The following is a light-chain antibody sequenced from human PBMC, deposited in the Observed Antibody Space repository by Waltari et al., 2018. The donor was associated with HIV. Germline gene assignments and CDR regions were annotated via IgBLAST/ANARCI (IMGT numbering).Light chain of an antibody. CDR2: RDK. V-gene: IGLV3-25*03. Sequence: SYELTQPPSASVSPGQTARISCSGDALPTQYVFWYQQRPGQAPVMVIYRDKDRPSGIPDRFSGSSAGTTVTLTISGVQAEDEADYYCQSADSTGTYWVFGGGTKLTVL. CDR3: QSADSTGTYWV. CDR1: ALPTQY. J-gene: IGLJ3*02.